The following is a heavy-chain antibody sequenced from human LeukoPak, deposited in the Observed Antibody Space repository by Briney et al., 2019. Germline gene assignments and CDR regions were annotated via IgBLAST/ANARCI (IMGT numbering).Heavy chain of an antibody. J-gene: IGHJ3*02. V-gene: IGHV4-30-2*01. D-gene: IGHD3-10*02. CDR3: ARGGIFGIDAFDI. Sequence: TPSQTLSLTCAVSGGSISSGGYSWSWIRQPPGKGLEWIGYIYHNGSTYYNPSLKSRVTISVDRSKNQFSLKLSSVTAADTAVYYCARGGIFGIDAFDIWGQGTMVTVSS. CDR2: IYHNGST. CDR1: GGSISSGGYS.